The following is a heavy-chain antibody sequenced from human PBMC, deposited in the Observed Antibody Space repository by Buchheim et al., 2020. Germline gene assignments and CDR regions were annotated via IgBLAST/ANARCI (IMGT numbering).Heavy chain of an antibody. Sequence: QVQLVESGGGVVQPGRSLRLSCAASGFTFSSYGMHWVRQAPGKGLEWVAVISYDGSNKYYADSVKGRFTISRDNSKNTLYLKMNSLRAEDTAVYYCAKVGNYFQGIGMDVWGQGTT. CDR3: AKVGNYFQGIGMDV. CDR2: ISYDGSNK. D-gene: IGHD2/OR15-2a*01. CDR1: GFTFSSYG. V-gene: IGHV3-30*18. J-gene: IGHJ6*02.